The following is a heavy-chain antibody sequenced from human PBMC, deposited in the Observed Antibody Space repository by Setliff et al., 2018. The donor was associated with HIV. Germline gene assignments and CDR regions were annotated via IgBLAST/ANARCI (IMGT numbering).Heavy chain of an antibody. CDR2: INPNTGGT. Sequence: PSVKVSCKASGYSFTGFYIHWVRQAPGQGLEWMGRINPNTGGTNYAQKFQGRVTMTRDTSFNTAYMELSRLKSDDTAVFFCAREDYYDSRAFDIWGQGTVVTVSS. J-gene: IGHJ3*02. D-gene: IGHD3-22*01. V-gene: IGHV1-2*06. CDR3: AREDYYDSRAFDI. CDR1: GYSFTGFY.